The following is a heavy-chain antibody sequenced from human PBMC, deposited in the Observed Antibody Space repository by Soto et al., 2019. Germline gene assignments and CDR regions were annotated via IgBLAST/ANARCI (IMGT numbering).Heavy chain of an antibody. J-gene: IGHJ4*02. CDR3: ARVRYCSGGSCYSELDY. CDR1: GYPFTSYY. CDR2: INPSGGST. Sequence: ASLKLSCKASGYPFTSYYMHWVRQAPGQGLEWMGIINPSGGSTSYAQKFQGRVTMTRDTSTSTVYMELSSLRSEDTAVYYCARVRYCSGGSCYSELDYWGQGTLVTVSS. D-gene: IGHD2-15*01. V-gene: IGHV1-46*01.